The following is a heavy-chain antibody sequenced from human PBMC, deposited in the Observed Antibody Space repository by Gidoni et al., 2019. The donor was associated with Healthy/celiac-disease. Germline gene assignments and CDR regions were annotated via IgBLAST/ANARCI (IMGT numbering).Heavy chain of an antibody. CDR2: IRSKAYGGTT. D-gene: IGHD3-22*01. Sequence: EVQLVESGGGLVKPGRSLRLSCTASGFTFGDAAMSWFRQAPGKGLEWVGFIRSKAYGGTTEYAASVKGRFTISRDDSKSIAYLQMNSLKTEDTAVYYCTRDGWTYYYDSSGLYYFDYWGQGTLVTVSS. J-gene: IGHJ4*02. CDR1: GFTFGDAA. V-gene: IGHV3-49*05. CDR3: TRDGWTYYYDSSGLYYFDY.